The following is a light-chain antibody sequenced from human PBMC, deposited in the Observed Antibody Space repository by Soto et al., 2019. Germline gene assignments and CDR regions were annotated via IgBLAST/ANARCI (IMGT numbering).Light chain of an antibody. CDR2: GAS. CDR3: QQYGSSGT. CDR1: QSVSSN. Sequence: IVLTQSPATVSVLRGERATLSRRASQSVSSNLAWYQQKPGQAPRLLIYGASNRATGIPDRFSGSGSGTDFTLTISRLEPEDFAVYYCQQYGSSGTFGQGTKVDIK. V-gene: IGKV3-20*01. J-gene: IGKJ1*01.